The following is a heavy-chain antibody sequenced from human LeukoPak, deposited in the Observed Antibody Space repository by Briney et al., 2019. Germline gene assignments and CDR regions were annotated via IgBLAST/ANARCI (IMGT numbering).Heavy chain of an antibody. V-gene: IGHV3-21*01. Sequence: GGSLRLSCAASGFTFSSYSMNWVRQAPGKGLEWVSSISSSGSYIYYADSVKGRFTISRDNAKNSLYLQMNSLRAEDTAVYYCARTDSSSWYLNWFDPWGQGTLVTVSS. CDR3: ARTDSSSWYLNWFDP. D-gene: IGHD6-13*01. CDR2: ISSSGSYI. CDR1: GFTFSSYS. J-gene: IGHJ5*02.